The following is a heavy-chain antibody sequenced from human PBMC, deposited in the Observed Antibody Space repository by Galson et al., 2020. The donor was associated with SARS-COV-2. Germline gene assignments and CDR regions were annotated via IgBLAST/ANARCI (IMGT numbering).Heavy chain of an antibody. D-gene: IGHD3-22*01. CDR3: ARLGPANTPKKFYYYDSSEGNYYFDY. Sequence: SETLSLTCTVSGGSISSSSYYWGWIRQPPGKGLEWIGSIYYSGSTYYNPSLKSRVTISVDTSKNQFSLKLSSVTAADTAVYYCARLGPANTPKKFYYYDSSEGNYYFDYWGQGTLVTVSS. CDR1: GGSISSSSYY. V-gene: IGHV4-39*01. CDR2: IYYSGST. J-gene: IGHJ4*02.